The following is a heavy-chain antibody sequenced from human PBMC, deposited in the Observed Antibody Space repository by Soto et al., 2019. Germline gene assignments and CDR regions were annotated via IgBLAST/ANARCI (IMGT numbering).Heavy chain of an antibody. CDR3: AFNHYYPSGWFDP. D-gene: IGHD3-10*01. CDR1: GGTFSSYA. J-gene: IGHJ5*02. Sequence: QVQLVQSGAEVKKPGSSVKVSCKASGGTFSSYAISWVRQAPGQGLEWMGGIIPIFGTSNYAQKFQGRVTITADKSTSTAYMELSSLRSEDTAVYYCAFNHYYPSGWFDPWGQGTLVNVSS. CDR2: IIPIFGTS. V-gene: IGHV1-69*06.